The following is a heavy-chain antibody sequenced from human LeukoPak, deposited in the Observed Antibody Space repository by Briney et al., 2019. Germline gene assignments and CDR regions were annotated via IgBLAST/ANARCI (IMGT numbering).Heavy chain of an antibody. V-gene: IGHV4-38-2*01. D-gene: IGHD3-9*01. J-gene: IGHJ1*01. CDR2: IYHSGST. Sequence: SETLSLTCAVSGYSISSGCYWGWIRQPPGKGLEWIGSIYHSGSTYYNPSLKSRVTIPVDTSKNHFSLNLSSVTAADTAVYYCARGGYDILTGYYMYFQHWGQGTLVSVSS. CDR3: ARGGYDILTGYYMYFQH. CDR1: GYSISSGCY.